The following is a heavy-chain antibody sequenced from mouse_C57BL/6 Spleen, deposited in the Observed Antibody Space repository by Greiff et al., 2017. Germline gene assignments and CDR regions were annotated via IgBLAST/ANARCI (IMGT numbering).Heavy chain of an antibody. D-gene: IGHD2-3*01. CDR1: GFNIKDYY. CDR3: ARGYDQGYFDV. CDR2: IDPEDGET. V-gene: IGHV14-2*01. J-gene: IGHJ1*03. Sequence: EVKVEESGAELVKPGASVKLSCTASGFNIKDYYMHWVKQRTEQGLEWIGRIDPEDGETKYAPKFQGKATITADTSSNTAYLQLSSLTSEDTAVYYCARGYDQGYFDVWGTGTTVTVSS.